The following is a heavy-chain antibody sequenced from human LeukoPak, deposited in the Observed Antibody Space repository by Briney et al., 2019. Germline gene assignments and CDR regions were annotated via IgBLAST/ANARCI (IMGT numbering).Heavy chain of an antibody. CDR3: AREGGVGAYPNYFDY. J-gene: IGHJ4*02. CDR1: GFTFSNYA. CDR2: IDGPTYRT. V-gene: IGHV3-23*01. D-gene: IGHD1-26*01. Sequence: GGSLRLSCAAAGFTFSNYAMSWVRQAPGKGLEWVSTIDGPTYRTHYADSVKGRFTISRDNSKNTLYLQMNSLRAEDTAVYYCAREGGVGAYPNYFDYWGQGTLVTVSS.